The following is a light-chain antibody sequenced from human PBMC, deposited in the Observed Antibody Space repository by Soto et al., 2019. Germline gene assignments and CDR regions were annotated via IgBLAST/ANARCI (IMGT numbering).Light chain of an antibody. CDR1: QAIIRY. J-gene: IGKJ2*01. CDR3: PQYGSTVT. Sequence: DIRLAQSRSALAATVGGRLTMYFRASQAIIRYLNWYRQSPGKAPNLLIYAASTLQSGVPSRFSGSGSWTDYTLTVIRLESEDFAGYACPQYGSTVTLGQGTKVEI. V-gene: IGKV1-39*01. CDR2: AAS.